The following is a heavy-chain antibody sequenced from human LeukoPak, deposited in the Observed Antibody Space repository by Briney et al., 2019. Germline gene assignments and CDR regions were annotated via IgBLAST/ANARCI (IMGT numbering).Heavy chain of an antibody. V-gene: IGHV1-2*02. CDR3: ARERVEITIFSPQNWFDP. J-gene: IGHJ5*02. CDR1: GYTFTGYY. CDR2: INPSSGGT. D-gene: IGHD3-9*01. Sequence: GASVKVSCKASGYTFTGYYMHWVRQAPGQGLEWMGWINPSSGGTNYAQKVQGRVTMTRDTSISAAYMELIRLRSDDTAVYYCARERVEITIFSPQNWFDPWGQGTLVTVSS.